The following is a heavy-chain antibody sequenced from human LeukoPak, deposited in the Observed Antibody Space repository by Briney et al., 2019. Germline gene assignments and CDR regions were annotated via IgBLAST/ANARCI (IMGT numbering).Heavy chain of an antibody. V-gene: IGHV3-74*01. Sequence: GGSLRLSCAASGFTFSSYWMHWVRQAPGKGLVWVSRINGDGSSTSYADSVKGRFTISRDNAKNTLYLKMNSLRAEDTAVYYCTRDGYGFDIWGQGTMVTVSS. CDR1: GFTFSSYW. CDR2: INGDGSST. J-gene: IGHJ3*02. CDR3: TRDGYGFDI.